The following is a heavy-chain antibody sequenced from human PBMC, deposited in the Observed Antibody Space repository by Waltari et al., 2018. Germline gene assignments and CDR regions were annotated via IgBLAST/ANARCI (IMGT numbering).Heavy chain of an antibody. D-gene: IGHD2-21*02. CDR2: IYYSGST. Sequence: QVQLQESGPGLVKPSQTLSLTCTVSGGSISSGGYYWSWIRQHPGKGLEWIGYIYYSGSTYYNPSLKSRVTISVDTSKNPFSLKLSSVTAADTAVYYCARSHIVVVTVDYWGQGTLVTVSS. CDR3: ARSHIVVVTVDY. J-gene: IGHJ4*02. CDR1: GGSISSGGYY. V-gene: IGHV4-31*03.